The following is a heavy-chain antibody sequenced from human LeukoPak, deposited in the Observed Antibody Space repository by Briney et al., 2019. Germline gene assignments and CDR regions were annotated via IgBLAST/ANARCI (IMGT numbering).Heavy chain of an antibody. Sequence: PSETLSLTCTVSGGSISSSSYYWGWIRQHPGKGLEWIGYIYYSGSTYYNPSLKSRVTISVDTSKNQFSLKLSSVAAADTAVYYCARNMVTGDYFDYWGQGTLVTVSS. CDR1: GGSISSSSYY. V-gene: IGHV4-31*03. J-gene: IGHJ4*02. D-gene: IGHD5-18*01. CDR3: ARNMVTGDYFDY. CDR2: IYYSGST.